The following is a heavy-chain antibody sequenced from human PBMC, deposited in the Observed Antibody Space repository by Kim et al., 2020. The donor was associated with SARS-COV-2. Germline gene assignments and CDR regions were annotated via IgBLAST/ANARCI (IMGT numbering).Heavy chain of an antibody. J-gene: IGHJ6*02. CDR3: ARPGIDSGSYYYYGMDV. CDR2: ISSSSSTI. CDR1: GFTFSSYS. D-gene: IGHD1-26*01. Sequence: GGSLRFSCAASGFTFSSYSMNWVRQAPGKGLEWVSYISSSSSTIYYADSVKGRFTISRDNAKNSLYLQMNSLRDEDTAVYYCARPGIDSGSYYYYGMDVWGQGTTVTVSS. V-gene: IGHV3-48*02.